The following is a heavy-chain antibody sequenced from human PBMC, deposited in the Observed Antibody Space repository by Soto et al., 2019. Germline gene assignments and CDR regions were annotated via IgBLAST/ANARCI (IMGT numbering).Heavy chain of an antibody. D-gene: IGHD2-2*01. V-gene: IGHV4-59*12. J-gene: IGHJ4*02. Sequence: SETLSLTCTVSGGSISSYYWSWIRQPPGKGLEWIGYIYYSGSTNYNPSLKSRVTISVDTSKNQFSLKLSSVTAADTAVYYCARSSTSANYFDYWGQGTLVNVS. CDR1: GGSISSYY. CDR2: IYYSGST. CDR3: ARSSTSANYFDY.